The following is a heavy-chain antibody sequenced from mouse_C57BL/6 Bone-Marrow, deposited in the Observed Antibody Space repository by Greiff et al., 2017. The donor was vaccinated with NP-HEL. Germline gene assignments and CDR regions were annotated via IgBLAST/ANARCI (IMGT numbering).Heavy chain of an antibody. V-gene: IGHV1-81*01. CDR2: IYPRSGNT. CDR3: ARGGLLGWYFDV. J-gene: IGHJ1*03. Sequence: QVQLQQSGAELARPGASVKLSCKASGYTFTSYGISWVKQRTGQGLEWIGEIYPRSGNTYYNEKFKGKATLTADKSSSTAYMELRSLTSEDSAVYVCARGGLLGWYFDVWGTGTTVTVSS. D-gene: IGHD1-1*01. CDR1: GYTFTSYG.